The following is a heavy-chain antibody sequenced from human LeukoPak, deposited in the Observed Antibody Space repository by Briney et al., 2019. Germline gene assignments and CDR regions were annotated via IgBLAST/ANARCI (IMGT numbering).Heavy chain of an antibody. V-gene: IGHV3-48*03. J-gene: IGHJ4*02. CDR2: ITSGGTTI. CDR3: AREVNSAYDQFDY. Sequence: GGSLRLSCAASGFTFSSYEMNWVRQAPGRGLEWVSYITSGGTTIYYADSVKGRFTISRDNAKNSLYLQMNSLRAEDTAVYYCAREVNSAYDQFDYWGQGTLVTVS. D-gene: IGHD5-12*01. CDR1: GFTFSSYE.